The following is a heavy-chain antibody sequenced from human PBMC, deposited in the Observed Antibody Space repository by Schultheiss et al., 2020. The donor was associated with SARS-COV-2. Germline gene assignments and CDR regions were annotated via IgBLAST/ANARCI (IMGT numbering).Heavy chain of an antibody. CDR2: INHSGST. V-gene: IGHV4-34*01. D-gene: IGHD6-13*01. CDR3: ARVQGAAGQMLWYYYYGMDV. Sequence: SETLSLTCTVSGGSISSYYWSWIRQPPGKGLEWIGEINHSGSTNYNPSLKSRVTISVDTSKNQFSLKLSSVTAADTAVYYCARVQGAAGQMLWYYYYGMDVWGQGTTVTVSS. CDR1: GGSISSYY. J-gene: IGHJ6*02.